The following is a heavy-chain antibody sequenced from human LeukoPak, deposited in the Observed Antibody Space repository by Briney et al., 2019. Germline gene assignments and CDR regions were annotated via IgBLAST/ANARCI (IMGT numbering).Heavy chain of an antibody. CDR2: VYTGGSP. Sequence: SETLSLTCTVYGGSVRDNYWSWIRQPPGKGLEWIGRVYTGGSPNYNSSLKSRVALSLDTSKNQFSMDLSSVSAADTAVYFCARGSSFSGFDYWGQGALVTVSS. CDR3: ARGSSFSGFDY. CDR1: GGSVRDNY. D-gene: IGHD1-26*01. J-gene: IGHJ4*02. V-gene: IGHV4-4*07.